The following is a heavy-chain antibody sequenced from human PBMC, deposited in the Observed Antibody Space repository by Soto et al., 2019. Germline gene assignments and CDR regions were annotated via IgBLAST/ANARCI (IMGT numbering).Heavy chain of an antibody. CDR2: INAGNGNT. CDR3: ARPKDYDDCLDL. Sequence: ASGKVSCKASGYAFTCFDIHWVRQAPGQRLEWMGWINAGNGNTKYSQKFQGRVTFTRDTSANTAYMELSSLISEDTAVYYCARPKDYDDCLDLWGQGTLVTVSS. V-gene: IGHV1-3*01. J-gene: IGHJ4*02. CDR1: GYAFTCFD. D-gene: IGHD3-22*01.